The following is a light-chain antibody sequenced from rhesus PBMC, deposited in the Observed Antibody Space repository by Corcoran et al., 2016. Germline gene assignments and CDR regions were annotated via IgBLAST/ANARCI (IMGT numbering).Light chain of an antibody. V-gene: IGKV1-22*01. CDR3: QQYSSSPYS. CDR2: KAS. J-gene: IGKJ2*01. Sequence: DIQMTQSPSSLSASVGDTVTITCRASQSISSWLAWYQQQPGKAPKLLIYKASPLQSGVPSRFSGSGSGTDFTLTISGLQSEDFATYYCQQYSSSPYSFGQGTKVEIK. CDR1: QSISSW.